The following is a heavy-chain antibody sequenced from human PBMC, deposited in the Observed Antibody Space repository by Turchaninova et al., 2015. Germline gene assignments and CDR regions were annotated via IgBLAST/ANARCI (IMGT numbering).Heavy chain of an antibody. D-gene: IGHD6-6*01. CDR1: GGTCSSYA. CDR2: IIPIFGTA. J-gene: IGHJ4*02. Sequence: QVQLVQCGAEGKERVAAENALGKASGGTCSSYAISCVRQAPGKGLEWMGGIIPIFGTANYAQKFQGRVTITADESTSTAYMELSSLRSEDTAVYYCARDQGSSSLPFDYWGQGTLVTVSS. V-gene: IGHV1-69*01. CDR3: ARDQGSSSLPFDY.